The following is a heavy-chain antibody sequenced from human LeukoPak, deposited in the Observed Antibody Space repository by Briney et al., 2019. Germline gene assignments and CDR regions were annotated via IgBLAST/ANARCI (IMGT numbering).Heavy chain of an antibody. Sequence: ASVKVSCKASGYTFTSYGISWVRQAPGQGLEWMGWISAYNGNTNYAQKLQGRVTMTTDTSTSTAYMGLRSLRSDDTAVYYCARVQWLEDAFDIWGQGTMVTVSS. CDR3: ARVQWLEDAFDI. J-gene: IGHJ3*02. V-gene: IGHV1-18*01. D-gene: IGHD6-19*01. CDR2: ISAYNGNT. CDR1: GYTFTSYG.